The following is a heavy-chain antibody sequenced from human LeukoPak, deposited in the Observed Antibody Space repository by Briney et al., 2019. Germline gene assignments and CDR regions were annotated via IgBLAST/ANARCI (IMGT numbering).Heavy chain of an antibody. Sequence: SQTLSLTCTVSGGSTNSGGYWSWIRQHPGKGLEWIGYIYYSGTTYFNPSLKGRVTMSVDTSKNQFFLKLSSVTAADTAVYYCARDSGISGRTDYWGQGTLVTVSS. CDR1: GGSTNSGGY. CDR3: ARDSGISGRTDY. CDR2: IYYSGTT. V-gene: IGHV4-31*03. D-gene: IGHD3-10*01. J-gene: IGHJ4*02.